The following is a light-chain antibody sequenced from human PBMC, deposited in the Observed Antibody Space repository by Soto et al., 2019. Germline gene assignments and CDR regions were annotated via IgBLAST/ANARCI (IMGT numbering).Light chain of an antibody. CDR1: QSIGTW. V-gene: IGKV1-5*01. CDR3: QQYNSYSRA. CDR2: DAS. Sequence: DIQMTQSPSTLLASAGDRVTITCRASQSIGTWLAWYQHKPGRAPKLLIYDASTLEGGVPSRFSGSRSGTEFTFTISSLQPDDFATYYCQQYNSYSRAFGQGTKVEIK. J-gene: IGKJ1*01.